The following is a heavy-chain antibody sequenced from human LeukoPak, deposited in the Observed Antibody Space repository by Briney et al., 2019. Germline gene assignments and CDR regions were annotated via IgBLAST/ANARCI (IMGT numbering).Heavy chain of an antibody. CDR2: ISGSTRTI. CDR3: ARVLQTLGGVSFDY. CDR1: GFTFSSYA. D-gene: IGHD5/OR15-5a*01. V-gene: IGHV3-48*01. J-gene: IGHJ4*02. Sequence: GGSLRLSCAASGFTFSSYAMNWVRQGPGTGLEWVSYISGSTRTIYYADSVKGRFTITRDNAKSSLYLQMNSLRAEDTAVYYCARVLQTLGGVSFDYWGQGTLVTVSS.